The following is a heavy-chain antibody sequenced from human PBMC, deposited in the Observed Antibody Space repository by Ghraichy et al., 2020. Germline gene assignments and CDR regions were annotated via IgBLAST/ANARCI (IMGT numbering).Heavy chain of an antibody. Sequence: SETLSLTCTVSGGSISSSSYYWGWIRQPPGKGLEWIGSIYYSGSTYYNPSLKSRVTISVDTSKNQFSLKLSSVTAADTAVYYCARRWYGGNSVWYFDLWGRGTLVTGSS. J-gene: IGHJ2*01. CDR3: ARRWYGGNSVWYFDL. CDR2: IYYSGST. CDR1: GGSISSSSYY. D-gene: IGHD4-23*01. V-gene: IGHV4-39*01.